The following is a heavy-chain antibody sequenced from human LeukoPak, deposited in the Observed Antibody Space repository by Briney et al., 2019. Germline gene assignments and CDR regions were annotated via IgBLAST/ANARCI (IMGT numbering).Heavy chain of an antibody. CDR3: ARLVVAASFYAFDI. Sequence: HGESLKTSCKGSGYSFTSYWIGWVRHMPGKGLEWMRIIYPGDSDTRYSPSFQGQVTISADKSISTAYLQWSSLKASDTAMYYCARLVVAASFYAFDIWGQGTMVTVSS. CDR1: GYSFTSYW. V-gene: IGHV5-51*01. D-gene: IGHD2-15*01. CDR2: IYPGDSDT. J-gene: IGHJ3*02.